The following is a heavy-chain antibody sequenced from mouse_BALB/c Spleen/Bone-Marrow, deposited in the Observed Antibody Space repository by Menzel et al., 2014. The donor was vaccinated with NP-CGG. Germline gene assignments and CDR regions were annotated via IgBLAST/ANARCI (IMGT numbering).Heavy chain of an antibody. J-gene: IGHJ4*01. D-gene: IGHD4-1*01. CDR2: IDPANGNT. CDR3: ARWEYYAMDY. Sequence: VQLQQSGAELVKPGASVKLSCTASGFNIKDTYMHWVKQRPEQGLEWIGRIDPANGNTKYDPKFQGKATITADTSSNTAYLQLSSMTSEDTAVYYCARWEYYAMDYWGQGTSVTVSS. V-gene: IGHV14-3*02. CDR1: GFNIKDTY.